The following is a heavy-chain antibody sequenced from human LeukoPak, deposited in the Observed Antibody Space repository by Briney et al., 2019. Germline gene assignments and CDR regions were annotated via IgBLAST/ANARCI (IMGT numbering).Heavy chain of an antibody. V-gene: IGHV3-30*02. CDR3: AKDAVRFLEWYYFDY. CDR1: GFTFSGSA. J-gene: IGHJ4*02. D-gene: IGHD3-3*01. CDR2: IRYDGSNK. Sequence: GGSLRLSCAASGFTFSGSAMHWVRQAPGKGLEWVAFIRYDGSNKYYADSVKGRFTISRDNSKNTLYLQMNSLRAEDTAVYYCAKDAVRFLEWYYFDYWGQGTLVTVSS.